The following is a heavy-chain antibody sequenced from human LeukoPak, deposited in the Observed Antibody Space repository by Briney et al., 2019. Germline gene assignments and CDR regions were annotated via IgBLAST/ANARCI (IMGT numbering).Heavy chain of an antibody. J-gene: IGHJ1*01. Sequence: PSETLSLTCTVSGGSISSSSYYWGWIRQPPGKGLEWIGSIYYSGSTYYNPSLKSRVTISVDTSKNQFSLKLSSVTAADTAVYYCARGSSGWDEYFQHWGQGTLVTVSS. D-gene: IGHD6-19*01. V-gene: IGHV4-39*01. CDR3: ARGSSGWDEYFQH. CDR1: GGSISSSSYY. CDR2: IYYSGST.